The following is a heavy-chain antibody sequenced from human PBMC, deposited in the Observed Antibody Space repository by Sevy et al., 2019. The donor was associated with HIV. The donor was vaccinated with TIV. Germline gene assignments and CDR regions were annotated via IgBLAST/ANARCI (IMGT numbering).Heavy chain of an antibody. J-gene: IGHJ6*03. D-gene: IGHD3-16*01. CDR2: ISYDGKNK. CDR1: GFTFSSYD. CDR3: AGVALTFGGEREGYHYFMDV. Sequence: GGSLRLSCAASGFTFSSYDMHWVRQAPGKGLEWVAGISYDGKNKYYVDSVKGRFTISRDKSKNILYLQVNSLRAEDTAVYQCAGVALTFGGEREGYHYFMDVWGKGTTVTVSS. V-gene: IGHV3-30*03.